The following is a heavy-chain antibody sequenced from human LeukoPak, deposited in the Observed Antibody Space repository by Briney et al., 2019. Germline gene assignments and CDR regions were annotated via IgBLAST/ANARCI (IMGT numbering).Heavy chain of an antibody. CDR1: GYTFTGYY. V-gene: IGHV1-2*02. J-gene: IGHJ6*04. D-gene: IGHD7-27*01. CDR3: AVGPPYAPGVLDV. CDR2: INPNSGGT. Sequence: GASVKVSCKASGYTFTGYYLHWVRQAPGQGLEWMGWINPNSGGTNYAQKFQGRVTMTRDTSISTAYMELSRLRSDDTAVYYCAVGPPYAPGVLDVWGKGTTVTISS.